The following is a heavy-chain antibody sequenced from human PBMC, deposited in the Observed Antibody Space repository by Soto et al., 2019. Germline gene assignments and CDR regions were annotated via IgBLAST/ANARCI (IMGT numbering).Heavy chain of an antibody. V-gene: IGHV1-2*04. CDR3: ARGAAVAGQYYFDY. J-gene: IGHJ4*02. Sequence: GASVKVSCKASGYTFTGYYMHWVRQAPGQGLEWMGWINPNSGGTNYAQKFQGWVTMTRDTSISTAYMELSRLRSDDTAVYYYARGAAVAGQYYFDYWGQGTLVTVSS. D-gene: IGHD6-19*01. CDR1: GYTFTGYY. CDR2: INPNSGGT.